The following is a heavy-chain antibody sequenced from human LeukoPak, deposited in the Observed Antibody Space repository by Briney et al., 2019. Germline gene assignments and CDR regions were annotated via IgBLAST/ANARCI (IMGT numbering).Heavy chain of an antibody. CDR1: GFTFSNAW. J-gene: IGHJ4*02. D-gene: IGHD6-13*01. CDR3: TGVSRSSWYDY. V-gene: IGHV3-15*01. CDR2: IKSKTDDGTP. Sequence: GGSLRLSCAASGFTFSNAWMSWVRHAPGKGLECVGRIKSKTDDGTPDYAAPVKGRFTISRDDSKNTLYLQMNSLKTEDTAVYYCTGVSRSSWYDYWGQGTLVTVSS.